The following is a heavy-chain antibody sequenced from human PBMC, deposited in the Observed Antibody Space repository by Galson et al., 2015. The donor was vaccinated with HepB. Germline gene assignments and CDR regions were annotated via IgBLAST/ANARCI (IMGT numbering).Heavy chain of an antibody. D-gene: IGHD3-22*01. Sequence: SLRLSCAASGFTFSSYAMHWVRQAPGKGLEWVAVISYDGSNKYYADSVKGRFTISRDNSKNTLYLQMNSLRAEGTAVYYCARDSSGWAFDYWGQGTLVTVSS. J-gene: IGHJ4*02. CDR3: ARDSSGWAFDY. CDR1: GFTFSSYA. V-gene: IGHV3-30-3*01. CDR2: ISYDGSNK.